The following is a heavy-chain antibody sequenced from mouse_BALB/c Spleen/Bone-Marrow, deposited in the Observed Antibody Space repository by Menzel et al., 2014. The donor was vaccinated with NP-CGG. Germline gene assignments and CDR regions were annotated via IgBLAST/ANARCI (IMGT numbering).Heavy chain of an antibody. CDR3: ARSPYDYAAMDF. D-gene: IGHD2-4*01. CDR1: GSTFSSFG. Sequence: EVKLVESGGGLVQPGGSRKLSCAASGSTFSSFGMHWVRQAPEKGLDWVAYISSGSSTIYYADTVKGRFTISRDNPKNTLYLQMHSLRSEDTAMYCCARSPYDYAAMDFWGQGTSVTVSS. CDR2: ISSGSSTI. J-gene: IGHJ4*01. V-gene: IGHV5-17*02.